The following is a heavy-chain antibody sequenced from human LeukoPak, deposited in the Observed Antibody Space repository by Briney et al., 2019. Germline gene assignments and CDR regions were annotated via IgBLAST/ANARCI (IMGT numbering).Heavy chain of an antibody. V-gene: IGHV3-23*01. CDR3: ARSLLWFGDYYGMDV. J-gene: IGHJ6*02. CDR2: ISGSGGSR. CDR1: GFTFSSYA. Sequence: GGSLRLSCAASGFTFSSYAMSWVRQAPGKGLEWVSGISGSGGSRYYAASVEGRFTISRDNSKNTLYLQMNSLRAEDTAVYYCARSLLWFGDYYGMDVWGQGTTVTV. D-gene: IGHD3-10*01.